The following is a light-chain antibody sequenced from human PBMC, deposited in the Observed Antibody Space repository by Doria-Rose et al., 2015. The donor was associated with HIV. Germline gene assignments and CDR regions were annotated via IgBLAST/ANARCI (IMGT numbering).Light chain of an antibody. V-gene: IGLV2-8*01. CDR2: EVN. Sequence: LTQPPSASGSPGQSVTISCTGTSSDVGGYNYVSWYQQLPGKAPKLMIYEVNKRPSGVPDRFFGSKSGNTASLTVSGLQAEDEANYYCSSYAGSNVIFGGGTKLTVL. CDR3: SSYAGSNVI. J-gene: IGLJ2*01. CDR1: SSDVGGYNY.